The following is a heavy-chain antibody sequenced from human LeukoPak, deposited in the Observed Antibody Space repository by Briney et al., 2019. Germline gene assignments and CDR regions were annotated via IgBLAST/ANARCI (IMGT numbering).Heavy chain of an antibody. J-gene: IGHJ4*02. CDR2: ISASGGST. D-gene: IGHD6-19*01. Sequence: GGPLRLSCAASGFTFSNYAMTWVRPAPGKGLDGVSGISASGGSTYYADSVKGRFTISRDNSKNTLYLQMNSLTAEDTAVYYCAKIGAEIAVAGRAPWYFDCWGQGTLVTVSS. CDR3: AKIGAEIAVAGRAPWYFDC. V-gene: IGHV3-23*01. CDR1: GFTFSNYA.